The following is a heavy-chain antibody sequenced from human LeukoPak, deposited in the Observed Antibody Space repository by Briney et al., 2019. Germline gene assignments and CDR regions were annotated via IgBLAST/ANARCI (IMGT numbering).Heavy chain of an antibody. Sequence: GRSLRLSCAASGFTFGSYGMHWVRQAPGKGLEWVAVISYDGSNKYYADSVKGRFTISRDNSKNTLYLQMNSLRAEDTAVYYCARNMVRGVITLDYWGQGTLVAVSS. J-gene: IGHJ4*02. CDR3: ARNMVRGVITLDY. V-gene: IGHV3-30*03. D-gene: IGHD3-10*01. CDR2: ISYDGSNK. CDR1: GFTFGSYG.